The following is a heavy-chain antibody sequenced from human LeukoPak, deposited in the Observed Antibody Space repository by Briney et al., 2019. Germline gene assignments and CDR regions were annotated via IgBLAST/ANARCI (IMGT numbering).Heavy chain of an antibody. CDR3: ARGYYYDSSAYYSDAFDI. V-gene: IGHV3-53*01. CDR1: GFTVSSNY. Sequence: GGSLRLSCAASGFTVSSNYMSWVRHAPGKGLEWVSIIYSGGSTYYADSVKGRFTISRDNSKNTLYLQMNSLRAEDTAVYYCARGYYYDSSAYYSDAFDIWGQGTMVTVSS. CDR2: IYSGGST. J-gene: IGHJ3*02. D-gene: IGHD3-22*01.